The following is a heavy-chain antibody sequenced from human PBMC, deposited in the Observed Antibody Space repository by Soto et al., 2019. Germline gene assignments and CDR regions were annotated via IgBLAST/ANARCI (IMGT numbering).Heavy chain of an antibody. J-gene: IGHJ3*02. CDR1: GFTFSSYS. D-gene: IGHD3-10*01. CDR2: ISSSSSTI. V-gene: IGHV3-48*01. CDR3: ARDLWFGELSGDDAFDI. Sequence: QPGGSLRLSCAASGFTFSSYSMNWVRQAPGKGLEWVSYISSSSSTIYYADSVKGRFTISRDNAKNSLYLQMNSLRAEDTAVYYCARDLWFGELSGDDAFDIWGQGTMVTVSS.